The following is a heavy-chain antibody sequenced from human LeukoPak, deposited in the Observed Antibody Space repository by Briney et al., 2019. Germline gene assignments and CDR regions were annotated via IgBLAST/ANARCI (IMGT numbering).Heavy chain of an antibody. Sequence: GGSLRLSSAASGFTSTVDTTRSGPQAPGKGLEWVSSISNSGGTYYADSVKGRFTISRDNSKNTLYLQMNSLRAEDTAVYYCAKEWFNHWGQGTLVTVSS. CDR3: AKEWFNH. CDR2: ISNSGGT. CDR1: GFTSTVDT. V-gene: IGHV3-23*01. J-gene: IGHJ5*02.